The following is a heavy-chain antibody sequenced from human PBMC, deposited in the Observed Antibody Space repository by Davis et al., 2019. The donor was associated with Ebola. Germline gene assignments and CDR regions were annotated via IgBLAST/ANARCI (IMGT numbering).Heavy chain of an antibody. Sequence: SEPLSLPCALYGGSFSGYYWNWIRQPPGKGLEWIGEINHSGSTNYNPSLKSRVTISVDTSKNQFSLKLSSVTAADTAVYYCARGGDFWSGYTNWFDPWGQGTLVTVSS. CDR1: GGSFSGYY. V-gene: IGHV4-34*01. CDR2: INHSGST. CDR3: ARGGDFWSGYTNWFDP. D-gene: IGHD3-3*01. J-gene: IGHJ5*02.